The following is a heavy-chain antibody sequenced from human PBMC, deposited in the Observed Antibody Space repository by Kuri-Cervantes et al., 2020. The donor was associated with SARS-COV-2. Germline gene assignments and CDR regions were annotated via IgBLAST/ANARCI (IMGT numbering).Heavy chain of an antibody. J-gene: IGHJ4*02. Sequence: GESLKISCAASGFTFSSYAMHWVRQAPGKGLEWVAVISYDGSNKYYADSVKGRFTISRDNSKNTLYLQMNSLRAEDTAVYYCAKEWFGELPHYWGQGTLVTVSS. CDR2: ISYDGSNK. D-gene: IGHD3-10*01. V-gene: IGHV3-30-3*01. CDR3: AKEWFGELPHY. CDR1: GFTFSSYA.